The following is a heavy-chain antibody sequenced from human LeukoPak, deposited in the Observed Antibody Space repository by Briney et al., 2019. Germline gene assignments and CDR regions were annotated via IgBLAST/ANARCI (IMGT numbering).Heavy chain of an antibody. V-gene: IGHV4-30-2*01. CDR2: IYHSGST. J-gene: IGHJ4*02. CDR3: ARGGSSSWDYYYFDY. D-gene: IGHD6-13*01. CDR1: GGSISSGGYS. Sequence: PSQTLSLTCAVSGGSISSGGYSWSWIRQPPGKGLEWIGYIYHSGSTYYNPSLKSRVTISVDTSKNQFSLKLSSVTAADTAVYYCARGGSSSWDYYYFDYWGQGTLVTVSS.